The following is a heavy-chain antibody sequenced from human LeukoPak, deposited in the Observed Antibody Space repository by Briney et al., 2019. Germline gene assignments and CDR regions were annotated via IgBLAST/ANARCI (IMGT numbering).Heavy chain of an antibody. CDR3: ARASTTVPNLLDY. D-gene: IGHD4-17*01. J-gene: IGHJ4*02. CDR2: IKGDGSDT. CDR1: GFTFSSYW. Sequence: PGGSLRLPSAASGFTFSSYWMHWGRPTPEKGLVWVSRIKGDGSDTLYADSVNGRFTISRDNSKNTLYLQTSSLGVDDTAVYYCARASTTVPNLLDYWGQGALVSVSS. V-gene: IGHV3-74*01.